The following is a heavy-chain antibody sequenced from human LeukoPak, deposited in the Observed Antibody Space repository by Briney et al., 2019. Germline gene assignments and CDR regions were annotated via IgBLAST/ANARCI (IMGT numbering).Heavy chain of an antibody. CDR1: GGSFSGYY. CDR2: INHSGST. J-gene: IGHJ6*02. Sequence: SETLSLTCAVYGGSFSGYYWSWIRQPPGKGLEWIGEINHSGSTNYNPSLKSRVTISVDTSKNQFSLKLSSVTAADTAVYHCARLRGTIFGVVPYYYYGMDVWGQGTTVTVSS. V-gene: IGHV4-34*01. CDR3: ARLRGTIFGVVPYYYYGMDV. D-gene: IGHD3-3*01.